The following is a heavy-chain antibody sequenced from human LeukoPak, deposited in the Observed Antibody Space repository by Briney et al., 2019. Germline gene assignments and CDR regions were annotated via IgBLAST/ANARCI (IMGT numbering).Heavy chain of an antibody. CDR3: ARERRYCSGDNCYSGHDY. V-gene: IGHV3-53*01. Sequence: PGGSLRLSCAVSGFTVSSNYMSWVRQAPGKGLEWVSRIHSGGNTDYADSLKDRVTMSRDNSKTMVNLQINSLRPEDTAVYYCARERRYCSGDNCYSGHDYWGQGTLVIVSS. CDR2: IHSGGNT. CDR1: GFTVSSNY. D-gene: IGHD2-15*01. J-gene: IGHJ4*02.